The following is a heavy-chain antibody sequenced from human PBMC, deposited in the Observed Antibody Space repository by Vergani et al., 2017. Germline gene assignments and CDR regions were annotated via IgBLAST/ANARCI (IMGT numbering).Heavy chain of an antibody. V-gene: IGHV1-8*01. CDR1: GYTFTSYD. CDR2: MNPNSGNT. CDR3: AGRPAASRGFWSGYYWEGDNWFDP. Sequence: QVQLVQSGAEVKKPGASVKVSCKASGYTFTSYDINWVRQATGQGLEWMGWMNPNSGNTGYAQKFQGRVTMTRNTSISTAYMELSSLRSEDTAVYYCAGRPAASRGFWSGYYWEGDNWFDPWGQGTLVTVSS. D-gene: IGHD3-3*01. J-gene: IGHJ5*02.